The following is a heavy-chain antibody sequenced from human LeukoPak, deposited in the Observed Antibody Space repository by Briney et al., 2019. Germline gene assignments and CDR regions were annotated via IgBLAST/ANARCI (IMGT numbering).Heavy chain of an antibody. D-gene: IGHD6-6*01. Sequence: GGSLRLSCAASGFTFSSYWMSWVRQAPGKGLEWVANIKQDGSEKYYVDSVKGRFTISRDNAKSSLYLQMNSLRAEDTAVYYCAKDKAARLPEYFQHWGQGTLVTVSS. CDR2: IKQDGSEK. CDR1: GFTFSSYW. CDR3: AKDKAARLPEYFQH. V-gene: IGHV3-7*01. J-gene: IGHJ1*01.